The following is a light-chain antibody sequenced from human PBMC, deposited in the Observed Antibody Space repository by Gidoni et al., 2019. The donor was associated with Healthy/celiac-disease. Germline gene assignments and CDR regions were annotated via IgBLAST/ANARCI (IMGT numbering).Light chain of an antibody. Sequence: EIVLTQPPGTLSLSPGERATLSCRASQSVSSSYLAWYQQKPGQALRLLIYGASSRATGIPDRFSGSGSGTDFTLTISRLEPEDFAVYYCQQYGSSPCSFGQGTKLEIK. CDR1: QSVSSSY. CDR2: GAS. V-gene: IGKV3-20*01. CDR3: QQYGSSPCS. J-gene: IGKJ2*04.